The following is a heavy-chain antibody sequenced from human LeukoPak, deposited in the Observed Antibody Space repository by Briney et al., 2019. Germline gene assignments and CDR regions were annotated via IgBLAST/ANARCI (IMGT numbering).Heavy chain of an antibody. CDR3: VNLGGGNSGADKPY. V-gene: IGHV3-30*02. D-gene: IGHD4-23*01. Sequence: TGGSLRLSCAASGFTFSSYGMHWVRQAPGKGLEWVAFIRFDGSNKYYTDSVKGRFTLSRDNSKNTLYLQMNSLRAEDTAVYYCVNLGGGNSGADKPYWGQGTLVTVSS. J-gene: IGHJ4*02. CDR1: GFTFSSYG. CDR2: IRFDGSNK.